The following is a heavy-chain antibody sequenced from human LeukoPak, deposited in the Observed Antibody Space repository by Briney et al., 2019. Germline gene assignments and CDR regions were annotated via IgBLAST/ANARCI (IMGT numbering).Heavy chain of an antibody. D-gene: IGHD1-26*01. CDR1: GFTFSSYA. Sequence: QSGGSLRLSCAASGFTFSSYAMSWVRQAPGKGLGWVSAISGSGGSTHYADSVKGRFTISRDNSKNTLYLQMNSLRAEDTAVYYCAKDGYSGSYYRYYYYYMDVWGQGTMVTVSS. V-gene: IGHV3-23*01. J-gene: IGHJ6*03. CDR3: AKDGYSGSYYRYYYYYMDV. CDR2: ISGSGGST.